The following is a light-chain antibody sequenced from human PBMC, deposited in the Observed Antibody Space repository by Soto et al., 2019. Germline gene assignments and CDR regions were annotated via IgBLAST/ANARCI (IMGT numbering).Light chain of an antibody. CDR1: NSDVGGYNY. CDR3: SSYKGSSTHV. Sequence: QSALTQPASVSGSPGQSITISCTGTNSDVGGYNYVSWYQQHPGKAPKLMIYEVSNRPSGVSNRFSASKSGNTASLTISGLQAEDEADYYCSSYKGSSTHVFGTGTKVTVL. V-gene: IGLV2-14*01. J-gene: IGLJ1*01. CDR2: EVS.